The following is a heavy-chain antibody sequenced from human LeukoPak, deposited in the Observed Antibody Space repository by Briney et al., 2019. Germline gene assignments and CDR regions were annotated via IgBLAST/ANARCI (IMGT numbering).Heavy chain of an antibody. D-gene: IGHD3-10*01. CDR2: IRYEGRNI. Sequence: GGSLRLSCAASGFTFSSYGLHWVRQAPGKGVEGVAFIRYEGRNIYYADSVKGRFTISRDNSKNTLYLQMNSVRAEDTAVYYCAKGDYYGSGSYGAGYYYYYMDVWGKGTTVTISS. V-gene: IGHV3-30*02. J-gene: IGHJ6*03. CDR3: AKGDYYGSGSYGAGYYYYYMDV. CDR1: GFTFSSYG.